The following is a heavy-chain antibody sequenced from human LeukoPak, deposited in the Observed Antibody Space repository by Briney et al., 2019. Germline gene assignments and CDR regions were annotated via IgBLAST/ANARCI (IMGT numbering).Heavy chain of an antibody. CDR3: ASSGEYSGYGGGFDY. V-gene: IGHV1-2*02. D-gene: IGHD5-12*01. J-gene: IGHJ4*02. CDR2: INPNSGGT. Sequence: EASVKVSCKASGYTSTDYYIHWVRQAPGQGLEWMGWINPNSGGTNYAQKFQGRVTMTRDTSISTAYMELSRLRSDDTAVYYCASSGEYSGYGGGFDYWGQGTLVTVSS. CDR1: GYTSTDYY.